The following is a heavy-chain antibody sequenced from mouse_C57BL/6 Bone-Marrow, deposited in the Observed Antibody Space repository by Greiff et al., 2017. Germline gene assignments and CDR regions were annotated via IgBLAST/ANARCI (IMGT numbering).Heavy chain of an antibody. J-gene: IGHJ3*01. CDR3: ARSGGYYPAWFAY. Sequence: QVQLQQPGAELVKPGASVKLSCKASGYTFPSYWMHWVKQWPGQGLEWIGMIHPNSGSTNYNEKFKSKATLTVDKSSSTAYMQLSSLTSEDSAVYYCARSGGYYPAWFAYWGQGTLVTVSA. D-gene: IGHD2-3*01. CDR2: IHPNSGST. CDR1: GYTFPSYW. V-gene: IGHV1-64*01.